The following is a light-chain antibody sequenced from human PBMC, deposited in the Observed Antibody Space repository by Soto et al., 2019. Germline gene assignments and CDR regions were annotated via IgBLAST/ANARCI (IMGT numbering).Light chain of an antibody. Sequence: QPVLTQPPSVSGAPGQRVTISCTGSSSNIGAGYDVHWYQQLPGTAPKLLIYGNSNRPSGVPDRFSGSKSGTSASRAITGLQAEDEADDCCQSYDSRLSGLVFGTGTKLTVL. CDR2: GNS. CDR1: SSNIGAGYD. J-gene: IGLJ1*01. CDR3: QSYDSRLSGLV. V-gene: IGLV1-40*01.